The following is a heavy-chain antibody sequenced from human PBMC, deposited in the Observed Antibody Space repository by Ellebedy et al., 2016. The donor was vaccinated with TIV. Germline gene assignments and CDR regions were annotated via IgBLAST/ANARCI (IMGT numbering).Heavy chain of an antibody. J-gene: IGHJ6*02. V-gene: IGHV1-2*02. CDR1: GYTFTGYY. CDR3: ARTRGYSGYDSYGMDV. D-gene: IGHD5-12*01. Sequence: AASVTVSCKASGYTFTGYYMHWVRQAPGQGLEWMGWINPKSGGTHYAQKFQGRVTMTRDTSISTAYMELSRLRSDDTAVYYCARTRGYSGYDSYGMDVWGQGTTVTVSS. CDR2: INPKSGGT.